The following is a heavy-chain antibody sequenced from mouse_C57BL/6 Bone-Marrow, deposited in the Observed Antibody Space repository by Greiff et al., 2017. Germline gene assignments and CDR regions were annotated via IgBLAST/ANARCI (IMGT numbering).Heavy chain of an antibody. CDR2: ISSGGDYI. J-gene: IGHJ1*03. CDR1: GFTFSSYA. D-gene: IGHD1-1*01. V-gene: IGHV5-9-1*02. CDR3: TRFITTVVATRYFDV. Sequence: EVKLQESGEGLVKPGGSLKLSCAASGFTFSSYAMSWVRQTPEKRLEWVAYISSGGDYIYYADTVKGRFTISRDNARNTLYLQMSSLKSEDTAMYYGTRFITTVVATRYFDVWGTGTTVTVSS.